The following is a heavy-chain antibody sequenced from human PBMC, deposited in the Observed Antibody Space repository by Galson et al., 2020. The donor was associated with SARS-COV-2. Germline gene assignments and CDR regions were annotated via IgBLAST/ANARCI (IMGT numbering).Heavy chain of an antibody. CDR1: GGSISSSSYY. V-gene: IGHV4-39*01. CDR3: ARQGVWFGELLYVDY. J-gene: IGHJ4*02. D-gene: IGHD3-10*01. CDR2: IYYSGST. Sequence: SETLSLTCTVSGGSISSSSYYWGWIRQPPGKGLEWIGSIYYSGSTYYNPSLKSRVTISEDTSKNQFSLKLSSVTAADTAVYYCARQGVWFGELLYVDYWGQGTLVTVSS.